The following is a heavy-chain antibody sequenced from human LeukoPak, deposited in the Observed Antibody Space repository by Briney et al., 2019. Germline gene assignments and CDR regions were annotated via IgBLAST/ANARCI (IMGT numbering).Heavy chain of an antibody. D-gene: IGHD3-22*01. CDR2: IYHSGST. Sequence: SETLSLTCAVSGYSISSDNYWVWIRQPPGQGLEWTGGIYHSGSTYYNPSLKSRVTMSVDTSKNQFSLKVSSVTAADTVVDYCARAPRDSSSSNYMRRFDYWGQGTLVTVSS. V-gene: IGHV4-38-2*01. CDR3: ARAPRDSSSSNYMRRFDY. CDR1: GYSISSDNY. J-gene: IGHJ4*02.